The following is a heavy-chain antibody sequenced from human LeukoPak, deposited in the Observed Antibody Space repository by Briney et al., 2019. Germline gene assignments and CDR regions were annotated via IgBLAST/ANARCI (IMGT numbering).Heavy chain of an antibody. CDR3: ASGLLGCRSGSCYPTDY. D-gene: IGHD2-15*01. Sequence: PGGSLRLSCVASGFTFSSYWMHWVRQDPRKGLVWVSRINGDGRNINYADSVRGRFTISRDNSKNTGYLQMNSLRPEDTALYYCASGLLGCRSGSCYPTDYWGQGILVIVSS. CDR1: GFTFSSYW. J-gene: IGHJ4*02. CDR2: INGDGRNI. V-gene: IGHV3-74*01.